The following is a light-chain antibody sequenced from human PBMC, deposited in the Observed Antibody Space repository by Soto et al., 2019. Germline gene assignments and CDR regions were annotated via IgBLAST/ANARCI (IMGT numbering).Light chain of an antibody. V-gene: IGLV2-14*03. CDR1: SSDIGHYDY. J-gene: IGLJ1*01. Sequence: QSVLTQPASVSGSPGQSITISCTGTSSDIGHYDYVSWYQQHPGKAPKLMIYHVTYRPSGVSNRYSGSKSGNTATLTISRVEAGDEADYYCQVWGTTSDQGVFGTRTKGTVL. CDR2: HVT. CDR3: QVWGTTSDQGV.